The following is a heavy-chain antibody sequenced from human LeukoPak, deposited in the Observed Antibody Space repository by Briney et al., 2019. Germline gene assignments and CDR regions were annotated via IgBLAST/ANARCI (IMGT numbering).Heavy chain of an antibody. V-gene: IGHV3-48*04. D-gene: IGHD5-18*01. CDR3: ARESYGRDYYYYYYMDV. CDR2: ISSSGSTI. Sequence: PGGSLRLSCAASGFTFSSYSMNWVRQAPGKGLEWVSSISSSGSTIYYADSVKGRFTISRDNAKNSLYLQMNSLRAEDTAVYYCARESYGRDYYYYYYMDVWGKGTTVTVSS. J-gene: IGHJ6*03. CDR1: GFTFSSYS.